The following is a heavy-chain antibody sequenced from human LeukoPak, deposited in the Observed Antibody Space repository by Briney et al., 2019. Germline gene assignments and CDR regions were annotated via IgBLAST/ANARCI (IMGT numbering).Heavy chain of an antibody. CDR3: AKVRERFLDY. Sequence: GGSLRLSCAASGFTFNTYAMHWVRQAPGKGLEWVAVISYDGSNKYYADSVKGRFTISRDNSKNTLYLQMNSLRAEDTAVYYCAKVRERFLDYWGQGTLVTVSS. J-gene: IGHJ4*02. CDR1: GFTFNTYA. D-gene: IGHD3-3*01. V-gene: IGHV3-30-3*01. CDR2: ISYDGSNK.